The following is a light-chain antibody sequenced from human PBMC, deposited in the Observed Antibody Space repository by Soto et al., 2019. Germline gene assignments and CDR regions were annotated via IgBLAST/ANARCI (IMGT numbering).Light chain of an antibody. J-gene: IGLJ3*02. Sequence: QSVLTQPPSASGTPGQRVTISCSGSSSHIGSNYVYWYQHLPGTAPKLLIYFNNQRPSGVPDRFSGSKSGTSASLAVSGLRSEDEADYYCAAWDDSLSGWVFGGGTKLTVL. CDR1: SSHIGSNY. CDR3: AAWDDSLSGWV. CDR2: FNN. V-gene: IGLV1-47*02.